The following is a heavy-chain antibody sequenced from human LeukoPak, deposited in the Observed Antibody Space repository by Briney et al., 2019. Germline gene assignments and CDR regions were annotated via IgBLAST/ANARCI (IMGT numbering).Heavy chain of an antibody. J-gene: IGHJ6*02. D-gene: IGHD5-12*01. CDR2: ISAYDGNT. CDR3: ARDQYIVATIHYYYGMDV. V-gene: IGHV1-18*04. CDR1: GYTFTGYY. Sequence: ASVKVSCKASGYTFTGYYMHWVRQAPGQGLEWMGWISAYDGNTNYAQKLQGRVTMTTDTSTSTAYMELRSLRSDDTAVYYCARDQYIVATIHYYYGMDVWGQGTTVTVSS.